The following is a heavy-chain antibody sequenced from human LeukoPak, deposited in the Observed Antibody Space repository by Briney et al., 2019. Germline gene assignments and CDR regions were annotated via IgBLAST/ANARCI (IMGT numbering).Heavy chain of an antibody. CDR2: IKQDGNEK. CDR1: GFTFSSYW. V-gene: IGHV3-7*03. Sequence: GGSLRLSCAASGFTFSSYWMSWVRQAPGKGLEWVANIKQDGNEKYYVDSVKGRFTISRDNAKSSLYLQMNSLRAEDTAVYYCARIMTTVTTVEYWGQGTLVTVSS. CDR3: ARIMTTVTTVEY. D-gene: IGHD4-17*01. J-gene: IGHJ4*02.